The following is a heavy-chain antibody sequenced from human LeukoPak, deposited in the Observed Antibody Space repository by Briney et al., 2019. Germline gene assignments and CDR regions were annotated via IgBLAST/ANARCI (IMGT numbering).Heavy chain of an antibody. V-gene: IGHV3-53*01. D-gene: IGHD3-22*01. CDR1: AFTVSSNY. J-gene: IGHJ4*02. CDR3: AAGIYGVRGYSLDY. Sequence: GGSLRLSCAASAFTVSSNYMSWVRQAPGKGLDCVSIIFSDGGTSYPDSVKGRFTVSRDNSKNTLYLQMNNLRAEDTAVYYCAAGIYGVRGYSLDYWGQGTLVTVSS. CDR2: IFSDGGT.